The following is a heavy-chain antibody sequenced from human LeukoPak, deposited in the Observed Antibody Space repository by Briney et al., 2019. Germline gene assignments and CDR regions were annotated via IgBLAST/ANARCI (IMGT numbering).Heavy chain of an antibody. J-gene: IGHJ5*02. CDR3: ASTRASYSSSWINWFDP. D-gene: IGHD6-13*01. Sequence: SGTLSLTCAVSGGSISSSNWWSWVRQPPGKGLEWIGEIYHSGSTNYNPSLKSRVTISVDKSKNQFSLKLSSVTAADTAVYYCASTRASYSSSWINWFDPWGQGTLVTVSS. CDR2: IYHSGST. V-gene: IGHV4-4*02. CDR1: GGSISSSNW.